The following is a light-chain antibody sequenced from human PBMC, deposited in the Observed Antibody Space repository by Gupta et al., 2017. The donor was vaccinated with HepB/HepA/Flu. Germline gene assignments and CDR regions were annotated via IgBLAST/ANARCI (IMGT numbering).Light chain of an antibody. CDR2: YYSDADK. V-gene: IGLV5-37*01. J-gene: IGLJ3*02. CDR3: MIWTRKAVV. CDR1: RDIHVVSTN. Sequence: QPVLTQPPSSSASPGESARLTCPLPRDIHVVSTNLHCYQQKPESPPRYLLFYYSDADKGRGSGVPSRFSGSKDVSANTGILLISGLQSEDEADYDCMIWTRKAVVFGGGAKLTVL.